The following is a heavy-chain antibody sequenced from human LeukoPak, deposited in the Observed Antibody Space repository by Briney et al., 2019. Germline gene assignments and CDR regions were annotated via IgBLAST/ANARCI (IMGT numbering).Heavy chain of an antibody. J-gene: IGHJ3*02. CDR3: ARGKMELQDAFDI. D-gene: IGHD1-26*01. CDR1: GGTFSSYA. CDR2: IIPIFGTA. V-gene: IGHV1-69*13. Sequence: SVKVSCKASGGTFSSYAISWVRQAPGQGLEWMGGIIPIFGTANCAQKFQGRVTITADESTSTAYMELSSLRSEDTAVYYCARGKMELQDAFDIWGQGTMVTVSS.